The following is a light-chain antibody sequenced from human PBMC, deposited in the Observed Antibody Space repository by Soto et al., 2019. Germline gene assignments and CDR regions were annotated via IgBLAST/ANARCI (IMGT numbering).Light chain of an antibody. CDR3: ASWDDSLSGVV. V-gene: IGLV1-47*01. Sequence: QSVLTQPPSASGPPGQRVTISCSGSSSNIRNNYVDWYQQLPGTAPKLFFYKNSQRPSGVPDRFSGSKSGTSASLAISGLRSEDESDYYCASWDDSLSGVVFGGGTKLTVL. J-gene: IGLJ2*01. CDR2: KNS. CDR1: SSNIRNNY.